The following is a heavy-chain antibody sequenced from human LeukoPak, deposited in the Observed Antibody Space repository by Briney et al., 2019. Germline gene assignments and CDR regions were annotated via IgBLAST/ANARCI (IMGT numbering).Heavy chain of an antibody. Sequence: ASVKVSCKASGYTFTSYNMHWVRQAPGQGLEWMGIINPSGGSTSYAQKFQGSVTMTRDMSTSTVYMELSSLRSEDTAVYYCARGDGGNGGGVDYRGQGTLVTVSS. CDR1: GYTFTSYN. D-gene: IGHD4-23*01. CDR2: INPSGGST. J-gene: IGHJ4*02. V-gene: IGHV1-46*01. CDR3: ARGDGGNGGGVDY.